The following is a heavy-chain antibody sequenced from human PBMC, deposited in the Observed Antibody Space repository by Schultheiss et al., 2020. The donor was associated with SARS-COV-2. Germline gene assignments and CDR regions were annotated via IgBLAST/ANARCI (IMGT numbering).Heavy chain of an antibody. Sequence: ASVKVSCKASGGTFNSHGISWVRQAPGQRLEWMGWINAGNGNTKYSQKFQGRVTITRDTSASTAYMELSSLRSEDTAVYYCARVLRQQLAFDYWGQGTLVTVSS. V-gene: IGHV1-3*01. CDR1: GGTFNSHG. D-gene: IGHD6-13*01. J-gene: IGHJ4*02. CDR2: INAGNGNT. CDR3: ARVLRQQLAFDY.